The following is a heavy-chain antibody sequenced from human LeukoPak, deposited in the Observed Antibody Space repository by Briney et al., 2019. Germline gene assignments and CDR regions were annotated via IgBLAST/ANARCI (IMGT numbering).Heavy chain of an antibody. J-gene: IGHJ6*02. Sequence: PSETLSLTCTVSGGSISSYYWSWIRQPAGKGLEWIGRFYTSGYTNYNPSLKSRVTISVDRSKNQFSLKLSSVTAADTAVYYCARGDSNIVASMDVWGQGTTVTVSS. CDR3: ARGDSNIVASMDV. D-gene: IGHD2-15*01. CDR1: GGSISSYY. V-gene: IGHV4-4*07. CDR2: FYTSGYT.